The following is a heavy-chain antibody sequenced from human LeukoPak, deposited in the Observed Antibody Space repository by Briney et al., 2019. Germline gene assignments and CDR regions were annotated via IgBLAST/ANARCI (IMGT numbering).Heavy chain of an antibody. Sequence: GGSLRLSCAASGFTFSDHVMSWVRQAPGKGLEWVSTFKTKYNQVYYAESVRGRFTISTDNSNNTVYLQMNSLRAEDTALYYCARSVPDYTRFDYWGQGALVTVSS. J-gene: IGHJ4*02. D-gene: IGHD4-11*01. CDR1: GFTFSDHV. CDR2: FKTKYNQV. V-gene: IGHV3-23*05. CDR3: ARSVPDYTRFDY.